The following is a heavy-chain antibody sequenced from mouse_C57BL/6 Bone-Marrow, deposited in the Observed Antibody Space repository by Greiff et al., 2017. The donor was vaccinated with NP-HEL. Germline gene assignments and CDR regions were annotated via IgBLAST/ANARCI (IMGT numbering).Heavy chain of an antibody. V-gene: IGHV1-15*01. CDR3: IRWDSNYGHWYFDV. CDR2: IDPETGGT. J-gene: IGHJ1*03. D-gene: IGHD2-5*01. Sequence: VQLVESGAELVRPGASVTLSCKASGYTFTDYEMHWVKQTPVHGLEWIGAIDPETGGTAYNQKFKGKAILTADKSSSTAYMELRSLTSEDSAVYYCIRWDSNYGHWYFDVWGTGTTVTVSS. CDR1: GYTFTDYE.